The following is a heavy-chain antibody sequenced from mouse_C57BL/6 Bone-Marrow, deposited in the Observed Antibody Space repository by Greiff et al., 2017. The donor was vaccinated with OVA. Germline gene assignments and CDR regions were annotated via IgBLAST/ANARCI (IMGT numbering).Heavy chain of an antibody. CDR1: GYTFTDYE. Sequence: VQLQQSGAELVRPGASVTLSCKASGYTFTDYEMHWVKQTPGHGLEWIGAIDPETGGTAYNQKFKGKALLTADKSSSTANMELRSLTSEYSAVYYCTRGYSNYYAMDYWGQGTSVTVSS. V-gene: IGHV1-15*01. CDR3: TRGYSNYYAMDY. CDR2: IDPETGGT. D-gene: IGHD2-5*01. J-gene: IGHJ4*01.